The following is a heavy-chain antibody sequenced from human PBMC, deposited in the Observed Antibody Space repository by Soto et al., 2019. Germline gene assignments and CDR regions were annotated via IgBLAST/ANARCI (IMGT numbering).Heavy chain of an antibody. D-gene: IGHD6-13*01. CDR2: ISAYNGNT. CDR3: ASVGIAAAFHLYGMDV. Sequence: QVQLVQSGAEVKKPGASVKVSCKASGYTFTSYGISWVRQAPGQGLEWMGWISAYNGNTNYAQKLQGRVTMTTDTSTSTGYMELRSLRSDDTAVYYCASVGIAAAFHLYGMDVWGQGTTVTVSS. CDR1: GYTFTSYG. J-gene: IGHJ6*02. V-gene: IGHV1-18*01.